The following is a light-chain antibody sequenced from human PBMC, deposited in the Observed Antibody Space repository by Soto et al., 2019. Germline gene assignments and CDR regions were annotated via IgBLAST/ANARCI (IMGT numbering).Light chain of an antibody. CDR2: GAS. J-gene: IGKJ1*01. CDR3: QQYGSSPGT. Sequence: EIVLTQSPVTLSLSPGERATLSCGASQSVSRSSLAWYQQKPGLAPRLLIYGASTRATGIPARFSGSGSGTDFTLTISRLEPEDFAVYYCQQYGSSPGTFGQGTKVDIK. V-gene: IGKV3D-20*01. CDR1: QSVSRSS.